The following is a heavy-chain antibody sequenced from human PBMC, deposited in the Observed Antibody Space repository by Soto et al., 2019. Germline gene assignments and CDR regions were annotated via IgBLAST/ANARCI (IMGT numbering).Heavy chain of an antibody. J-gene: IGHJ4*02. CDR1: GFTFSNYG. V-gene: IGHV3-30*03. Sequence: QVQLVESGGGVVQPGRSLRLSCAASGFTFSNYGMQWVRQAPGKGLEWVAVISYDGRNKYYADSVKGRFTISRDNSKNTLDLQMNSLRADDTAVYYCARERTAKRSYYFDFWGQGTLVTVSS. D-gene: IGHD2-21*02. CDR2: ISYDGRNK. CDR3: ARERTAKRSYYFDF.